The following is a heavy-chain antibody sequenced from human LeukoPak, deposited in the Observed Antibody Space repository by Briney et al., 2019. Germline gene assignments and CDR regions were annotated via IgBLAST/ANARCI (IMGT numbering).Heavy chain of an antibody. CDR1: GYTLTVYY. J-gene: IGHJ2*01. CDR3: ARDLTKDWYFDL. CDR2: INPNSGGT. V-gene: IGHV1-2*02. Sequence: ASVKVSFKASGYTLTVYYMHWVRQAPGQGLEWMGWINPNSGGTNYAQKFQGRVTMTRDTSISTAYMELSRLRSDDTAVYYCARDLTKDWYFDLWGRGTLVTVSS.